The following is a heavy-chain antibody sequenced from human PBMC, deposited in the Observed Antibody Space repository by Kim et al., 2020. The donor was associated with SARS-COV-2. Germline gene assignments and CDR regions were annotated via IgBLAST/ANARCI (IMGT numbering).Heavy chain of an antibody. D-gene: IGHD6-19*01. CDR3: ASTYSSSSGWYSGGGGARGWFDT. J-gene: IGHJ5*02. CDR1: GGSISSGGYY. CDR2: IYYSGST. Sequence: SETLSLTCTVSGGSISSGGYYWSWIRQHPGKGLEWIGYIYYSGSTYYNPSLKSRVTISVDTSKNQFSLKLSSVTAADTAVYYCASTYSSSSGWYSGGGGARGWFDTWGQGTPVTVSS. V-gene: IGHV4-31*03.